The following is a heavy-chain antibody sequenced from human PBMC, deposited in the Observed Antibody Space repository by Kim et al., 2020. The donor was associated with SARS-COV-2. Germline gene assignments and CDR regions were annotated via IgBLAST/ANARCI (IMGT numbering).Heavy chain of an antibody. CDR3: AREPSGP. Sequence: GGSLRLSCVASGITVSSNYINWVRQAPGKGLEWVSVIYSGGSTYYADSVKGRFTVSRDNSKNTVYLQMNSLRVEDTAVYYCAREPSGPWGQGTLVTVSS. CDR1: GITVSSNY. V-gene: IGHV3-53*01. J-gene: IGHJ5*02. CDR2: IYSGGST.